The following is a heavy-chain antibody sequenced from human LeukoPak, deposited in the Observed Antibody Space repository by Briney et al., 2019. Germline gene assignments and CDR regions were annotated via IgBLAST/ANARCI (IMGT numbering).Heavy chain of an antibody. CDR3: AKVIWWNGPWGELPGAGLDY. CDR1: GFTFDDYA. J-gene: IGHJ4*02. D-gene: IGHD3-16*01. CDR2: ISWNSGSI. Sequence: TGGSLRLSCAASGFTFDDYAMHWVRQAPGKGLEWVSGISWNSGSIGYADSVKGRFTISRDNAKNSLYLQMNSLRAEDTALYYCAKVIWWNGPWGELPGAGLDYWGQGTLVTVSS. V-gene: IGHV3-9*01.